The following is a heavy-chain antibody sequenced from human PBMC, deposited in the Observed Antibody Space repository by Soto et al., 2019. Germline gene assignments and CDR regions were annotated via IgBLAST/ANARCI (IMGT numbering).Heavy chain of an antibody. CDR2: TYYRSKWYS. CDR3: AREHANWDARGYWYFDL. J-gene: IGHJ2*01. V-gene: IGHV6-1*01. Sequence: QLQLQQSGPGLVRPSQTLSLTCAISGDSVSSNSAAWNWIRQSPSRGLEWLGRTYYRSKWYSIYAVSVESRLSINPDTSTNQFSLQLTSVTPEDTAVYYCAREHANWDARGYWYFDLWGRGTLVTVSS. CDR1: GDSVSSNSAA. D-gene: IGHD7-27*01.